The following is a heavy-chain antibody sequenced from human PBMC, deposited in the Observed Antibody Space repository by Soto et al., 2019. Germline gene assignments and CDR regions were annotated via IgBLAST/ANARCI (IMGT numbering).Heavy chain of an antibody. D-gene: IGHD1-26*01. Sequence: ASVKVSCKVSGYTLTELSMHWVRQAPGKGLEWMGGFDPEDGETIYAQKFQGRVTMTEDTSTDTAYMELSSLRSEDTAVCYCATVEVSGSYPLGYYGMDVWGQGTTVTVSS. CDR3: ATVEVSGSYPLGYYGMDV. CDR1: GYTLTELS. J-gene: IGHJ6*02. CDR2: FDPEDGET. V-gene: IGHV1-24*01.